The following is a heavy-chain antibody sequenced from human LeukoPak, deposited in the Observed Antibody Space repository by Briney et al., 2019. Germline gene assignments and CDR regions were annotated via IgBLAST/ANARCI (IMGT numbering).Heavy chain of an antibody. J-gene: IGHJ4*02. D-gene: IGHD6-13*01. V-gene: IGHV3-11*01. Sequence: GGSLRLSCAASGFIFSDYYMSWIRQAPGKGLEWVSYISSSASTMFYADSVKGRFTISRDNAKNSLYLQMNSLRAEDTAVYYYARVGSITAAGTIDYWGQGTLVTVSS. CDR2: ISSSASTM. CDR1: GFIFSDYY. CDR3: ARVGSITAAGTIDY.